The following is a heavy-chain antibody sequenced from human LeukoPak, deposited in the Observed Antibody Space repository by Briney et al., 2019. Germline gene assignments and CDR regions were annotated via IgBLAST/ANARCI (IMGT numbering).Heavy chain of an antibody. D-gene: IGHD5-18*01. CDR2: IYYSGST. CDR3: ARTTEGGYTYDYFYYYYMDV. V-gene: IGHV4-59*01. CDR1: GGSISSYY. Sequence: SGTLSLTCAVSGGSISSYYWSWIRQPPGKGLEWIGYIYYSGSTNYNPSLKSRVTISVDTSKNQFSLKLSSVTAADTAVYYCARTTEGGYTYDYFYYYYMDVWGKGTTVTISS. J-gene: IGHJ6*03.